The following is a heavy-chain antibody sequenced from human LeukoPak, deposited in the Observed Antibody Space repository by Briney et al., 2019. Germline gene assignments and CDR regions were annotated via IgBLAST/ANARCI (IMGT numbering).Heavy chain of an antibody. Sequence: GGSLRLSCAASGFPFSSYWMHWVRQAPGKGLEWVANIKQDGSEKYYVDSVKGRFTISRDNAKNSLYLQMNSLRAEDTAVYYCARENGYSYGYFDYWGQGTLVTVSS. CDR3: ARENGYSYGYFDY. V-gene: IGHV3-7*01. CDR1: GFPFSSYW. D-gene: IGHD5-18*01. J-gene: IGHJ4*02. CDR2: IKQDGSEK.